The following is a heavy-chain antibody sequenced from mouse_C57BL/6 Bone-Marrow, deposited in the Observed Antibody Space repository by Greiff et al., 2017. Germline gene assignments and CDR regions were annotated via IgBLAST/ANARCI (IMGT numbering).Heavy chain of an antibody. V-gene: IGHV1-82*01. CDR3: ARAGSSYRYFDV. Sequence: QVQLQQSGPELVKPGASVKISCKASGYAFSSSWMIWVKQRPGKGLEWIGRIYPGDGDTNYNGKFKGKATLTADKSSSTAYMQLSSLTSEDSAVYFCARAGSSYRYFDVWGTGTTVTVSS. J-gene: IGHJ1*03. D-gene: IGHD1-1*01. CDR2: IYPGDGDT. CDR1: GYAFSSSW.